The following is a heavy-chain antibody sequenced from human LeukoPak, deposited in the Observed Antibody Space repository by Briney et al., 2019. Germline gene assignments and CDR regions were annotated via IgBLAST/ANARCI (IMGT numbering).Heavy chain of an antibody. J-gene: IGHJ3*02. Sequence: SETLSLTCTVSGGSISSYYWSWIRQPPGKGLEWIGYIYYSGSTNYNPSLKSRVTISVDTSKNQLSLKLSSVTAADTAVYYCARHSALGYCSGGSCYSQAFDIWGQGTMVTVSS. CDR1: GGSISSYY. V-gene: IGHV4-59*08. CDR3: ARHSALGYCSGGSCYSQAFDI. CDR2: IYYSGST. D-gene: IGHD2-15*01.